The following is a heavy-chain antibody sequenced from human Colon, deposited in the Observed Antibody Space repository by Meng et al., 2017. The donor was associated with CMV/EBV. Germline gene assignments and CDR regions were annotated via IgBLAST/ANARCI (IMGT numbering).Heavy chain of an antibody. V-gene: IGHV3-30*02. CDR1: GITFSSYG. CDR2: MRSDGSDK. J-gene: IGHJ4*02. D-gene: IGHD6-19*01. CDR3: AKVDESRGWEYFDY. Sequence: GESLKISCAASGITFSSYGMHWVRQAPGKGLDWVAFMRSDGSDKFYAESVKGRFTISRDISKNTLYLQMNSLRAADTALYYCAKVDESRGWEYFDYWGQGTLVTVSS.